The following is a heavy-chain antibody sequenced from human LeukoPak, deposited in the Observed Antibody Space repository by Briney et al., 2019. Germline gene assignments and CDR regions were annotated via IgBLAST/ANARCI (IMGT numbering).Heavy chain of an antibody. J-gene: IGHJ4*02. CDR2: IYYSGST. D-gene: IGHD6-19*01. V-gene: IGHV4-59*01. Sequence: SETLSLTCTVSGGSISGYYWSWIRQSPEKGLEWIGYIYYSGSTNYNPSLKSRVTISLDTSRNHFSLKLSSVTAADTAVYYCARDRSGYNSGWYHLAYWGQGTLVTVSS. CDR1: GGSISGYY. CDR3: ARDRSGYNSGWYHLAY.